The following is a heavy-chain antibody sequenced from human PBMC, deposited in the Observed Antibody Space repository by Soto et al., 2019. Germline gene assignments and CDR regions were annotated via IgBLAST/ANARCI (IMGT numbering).Heavy chain of an antibody. CDR1: GFTFSDYY. Sequence: QVQLVESGGGLVKPGGSLRLSCAVSGFTFSDYYMTWLRQAPGKGLEWVSYISSSTSHTNYADSVKGRFTISRDNAKNSLFLQMNSLRAEDTAVYYRARGRGAAADYFDFWGQGTLVTVSS. D-gene: IGHD6-13*01. V-gene: IGHV3-11*05. CDR2: ISSSTSHT. CDR3: ARGRGAAADYFDF. J-gene: IGHJ4*02.